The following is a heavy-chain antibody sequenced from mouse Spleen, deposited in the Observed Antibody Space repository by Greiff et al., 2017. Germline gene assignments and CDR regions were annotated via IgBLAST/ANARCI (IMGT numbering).Heavy chain of an antibody. D-gene: IGHD2-1*01. CDR3: ARGNPAWFAY. J-gene: IGHJ3*01. V-gene: IGHV1-54*01. Sequence: QVQLQQPGAELVRPGTSVKVSCKASGYAFTNYLIEWVKQRPGQGLEWIGVINPGSGGTNYNEKFKGKASLTADKSSSTAYMQLSSLTSEDSAVYFCARGNPAWFAYWGQGTLVTVSA. CDR1: GYAFTNYL. CDR2: INPGSGGT.